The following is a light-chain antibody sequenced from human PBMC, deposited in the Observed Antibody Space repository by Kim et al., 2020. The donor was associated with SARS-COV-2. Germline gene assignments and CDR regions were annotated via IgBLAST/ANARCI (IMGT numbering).Light chain of an antibody. CDR1: DTYPESYHY. CDR3: SSSTTTSPRV. CDR2: NVH. V-gene: IGLV2-14*03. J-gene: IGLJ1*01. Sequence: GQSITIPGAGVDTYPESYHYICWYQQHPGKAPKVIMYNVHQRPSGVSSRFSASRSGSTASLTISGLQADDEADYYCSSSTTTSPRVIGTGTKVTVL.